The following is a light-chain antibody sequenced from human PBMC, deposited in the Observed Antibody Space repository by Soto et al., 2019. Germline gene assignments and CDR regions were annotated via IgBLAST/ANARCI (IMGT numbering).Light chain of an antibody. J-gene: IGLJ1*01. V-gene: IGLV2-14*01. CDR2: DVS. CDR1: SSDVGGYNY. Sequence: QSVLAQPASVSGSPGQSITISCTGTSSDVGGYNYVSWYQQHPGKAPKLMIYDVSNRPSGVSNRFSGSKSGNTASLTISGLQAEDEADYYCSSYTSSNPYVFGTGTKVNVL. CDR3: SSYTSSNPYV.